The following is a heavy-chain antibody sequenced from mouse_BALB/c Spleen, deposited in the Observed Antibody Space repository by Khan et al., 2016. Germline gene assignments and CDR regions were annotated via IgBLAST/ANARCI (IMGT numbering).Heavy chain of an antibody. CDR2: ISYSGRT. D-gene: IGHD1-2*01. J-gene: IGHJ2*01. V-gene: IGHV3-2*02. CDR1: GYSITSDYA. Sequence: EVQLQESGPGLVKPSQSLSLTCTVTGYSITSDYAWNWIRQFPGNKLEWMGYISYSGRTSYNPSLQSRISITRDTSKNQFFLQLNSVTTEDTATYYCARTLLRLYYFDYWGQGTTLTVSS. CDR3: ARTLLRLYYFDY.